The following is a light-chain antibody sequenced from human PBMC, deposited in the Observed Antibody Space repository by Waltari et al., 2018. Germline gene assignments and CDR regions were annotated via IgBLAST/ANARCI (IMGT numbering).Light chain of an antibody. Sequence: SYELTQPPSVSVSPGQTARITCSGDALPRQYAYWYQQRPGQAPMLMIYQDTQRPSENPVRFSGSSSGTTVTWTISEVQAEDEADYYCQSADGSGTYVVFGGGTKLTVL. V-gene: IGLV3-25*03. J-gene: IGLJ2*01. CDR1: ALPRQY. CDR2: QDT. CDR3: QSADGSGTYVV.